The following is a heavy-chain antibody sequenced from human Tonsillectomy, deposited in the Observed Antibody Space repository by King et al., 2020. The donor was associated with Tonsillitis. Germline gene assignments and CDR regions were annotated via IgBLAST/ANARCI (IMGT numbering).Heavy chain of an antibody. CDR2: IIPIFGSP. CDR3: STRGGRYYFDS. CDR1: GGSFSSYT. Sequence: QLVQSGAEVKKPGSSVKVSCKASGGSFSSYTISWVRQAPGQGLEWMGGIIPIFGSPKYAQKFQGRVTITADESTSTAYMELTSLRSEDTAMYYCSTRGGRYYFDSWGQGTVVAVSS. V-gene: IGHV1-69*01. D-gene: IGHD3-16*01. J-gene: IGHJ4*02.